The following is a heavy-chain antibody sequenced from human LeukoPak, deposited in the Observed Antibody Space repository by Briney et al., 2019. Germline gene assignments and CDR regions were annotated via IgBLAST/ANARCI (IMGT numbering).Heavy chain of an antibody. CDR2: ISSSGSTM. CDR1: GFTFSSYG. Sequence: PGGSLRLSCAASGFTFSSYGMHWVRQAPGKGLEWVSCISSSGSTMYYADSVKGRFTISRDNAKNSLYLQMNSLRAEDTAIYYCARDAQVERSYWGQGTLVTVSS. D-gene: IGHD1-1*01. J-gene: IGHJ4*02. V-gene: IGHV3-48*04. CDR3: ARDAQVERSY.